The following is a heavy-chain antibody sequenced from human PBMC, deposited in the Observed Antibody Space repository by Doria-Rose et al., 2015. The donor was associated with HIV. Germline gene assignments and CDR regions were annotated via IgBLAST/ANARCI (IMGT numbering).Heavy chain of an antibody. CDR2: ISYSGGT. CDR3: ARQGSIAAAAIFGF. CDR1: AAPIKSGGYL. D-gene: IGHD6-25*01. V-gene: IGHV4-31*11. Sequence: HAHLQEPGPAPPKPSQTLPLTRAASAAPIKSGGYLWSWIRQHPGKGPERTGYISYSGGTDSNPSLRSRVAMSLDTSQNQISLKLSSVTAADTAVYCCARQGSIAAAAIFGFWGQGTLVSVSS. J-gene: IGHJ4*02.